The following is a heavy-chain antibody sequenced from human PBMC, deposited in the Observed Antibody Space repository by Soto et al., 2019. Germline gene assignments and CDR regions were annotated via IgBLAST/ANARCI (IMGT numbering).Heavy chain of an antibody. D-gene: IGHD2-21*02. V-gene: IGHV1-18*01. CDR2: ISGYIHNT. CDR1: GYTFSNYG. J-gene: IGHJ4*02. Sequence: QVQLVQSGAEVKKPGASVKVSCKASGYTFSNYGINWVRQAPGQGLEWMGWISGYIHNTKYAQKVQGRVTMTTDTSTSTAYMELRSLRSDDTAVYYCARGKVGGDSKYWGQGPLVTVSS. CDR3: ARGKVGGDSKY.